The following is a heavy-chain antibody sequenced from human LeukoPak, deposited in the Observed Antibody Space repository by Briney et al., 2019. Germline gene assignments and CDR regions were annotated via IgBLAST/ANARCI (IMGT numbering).Heavy chain of an antibody. V-gene: IGHV4-4*09. D-gene: IGHD4-17*01. CDR1: GDFLSDNC. Sequence: SETLSLTCPVSGDFLSDNCWGWIGQPVGKGLECVGYISSSGTAYHPSLKSRLTISKDTSKSQFSLTLSSVTAADTAVYYCARPVYGKGMYVWGKGTTVTVSS. CDR3: ARPVYGKGMYV. J-gene: IGHJ6*04. CDR2: ISSSGTA.